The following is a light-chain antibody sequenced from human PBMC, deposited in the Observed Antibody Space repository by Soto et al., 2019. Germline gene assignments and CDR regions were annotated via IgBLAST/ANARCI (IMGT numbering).Light chain of an antibody. CDR3: QQYNNWPFS. CDR2: GAS. Sequence: IVMTQSPATLSVSPWERATLSCMASRTVHLNVAWYQHKPGQAPRLLIYGASNRATGVPDRFSGTGSETDFTLTISGLQSEDSAVYFCQQYNNWPFSFDQGTRLEIK. V-gene: IGKV3D-15*01. CDR1: RTVHLN. J-gene: IGKJ5*01.